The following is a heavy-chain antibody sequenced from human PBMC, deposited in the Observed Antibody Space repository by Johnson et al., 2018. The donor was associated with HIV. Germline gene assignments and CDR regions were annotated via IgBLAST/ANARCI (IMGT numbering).Heavy chain of an antibody. J-gene: IGHJ3*02. CDR1: GFTFSNYW. D-gene: IGHD6-13*01. CDR3: ARDGVYSSPWDAFDI. CDR2: INEDGSEE. Sequence: VQLVESGGGVVQPGGSLRLSCAASGFTFSNYWMSWVRQAPGKGLEWVANINEDGSEEYYVDSVEGRFTISRDNAKNSLYLQIDSLRAEDTAVYYCARDGVYSSPWDAFDIWGQGTMVTVSS. V-gene: IGHV3-7*05.